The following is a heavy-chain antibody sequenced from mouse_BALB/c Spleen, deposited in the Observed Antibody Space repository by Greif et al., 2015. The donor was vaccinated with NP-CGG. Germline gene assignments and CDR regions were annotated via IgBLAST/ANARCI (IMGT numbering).Heavy chain of an antibody. Sequence: VQLQQSGAELARPGASVKLSCKASGYTFTSYWMQWVKQRPGQGLEWIGAIYPGDGDTRYTQKFKGKATLTADKSSSTAYMQLSSLASEDSAVYYCARDGFAYWGQGTLVTVSA. V-gene: IGHV1-87*01. CDR1: GYTFTSYW. CDR3: ARDGFAY. CDR2: IYPGDGDT. J-gene: IGHJ3*01.